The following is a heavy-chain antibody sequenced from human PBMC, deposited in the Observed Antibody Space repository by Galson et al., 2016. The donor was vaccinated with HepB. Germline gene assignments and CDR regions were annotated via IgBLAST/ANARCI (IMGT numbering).Heavy chain of an antibody. J-gene: IGHJ4*02. D-gene: IGHD3-16*01. CDR3: ARGGGVLDY. CDR2: TYYRSRWYN. CDR1: GDIVSSHSAA. Sequence: CAISGDIVSSHSAAWNWIRQSPSRGLEWLGRTYYRSRWYNDYAVSVKSRITINPDTSKNQFSLQLNSVTPDDTAVYFCARGGGVLDYWGQGTLVTVSS. V-gene: IGHV6-1*01.